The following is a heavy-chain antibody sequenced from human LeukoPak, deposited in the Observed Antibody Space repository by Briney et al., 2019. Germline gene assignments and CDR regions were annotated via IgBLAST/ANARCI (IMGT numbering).Heavy chain of an antibody. CDR2: IYYSGST. CDR1: GGSMNSYY. CDR3: ARAGSYYSYFDY. D-gene: IGHD1-26*01. Sequence: PSETLSLTCSVSGGSMNSYYWSWIRQSPGKGLEWIGYIYYSGSTNYNPSLKSRVTISVDTSKNQFSLKLSSVTAADTAVYYCARAGSYYSYFDYWGQGTLVTVSS. V-gene: IGHV4-59*01. J-gene: IGHJ4*02.